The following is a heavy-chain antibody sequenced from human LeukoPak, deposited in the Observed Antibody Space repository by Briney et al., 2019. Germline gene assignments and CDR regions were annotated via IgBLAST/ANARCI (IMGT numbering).Heavy chain of an antibody. CDR2: INHSGST. V-gene: IGHV4-34*01. CDR3: ARGRIAVALRGYYYYYGMDV. J-gene: IGHJ6*02. CDR1: GGSFSGYY. Sequence: SETLSLTCAVYGGSFSGYYWSWIRQPPGKGLEWIGEINHSGSTNYNPSLKSRVTISVDTSKNQFSLKLSSVTAADTAVYYCARGRIAVALRGYYYYYGMDVWGQGTMVTVSS. D-gene: IGHD6-19*01.